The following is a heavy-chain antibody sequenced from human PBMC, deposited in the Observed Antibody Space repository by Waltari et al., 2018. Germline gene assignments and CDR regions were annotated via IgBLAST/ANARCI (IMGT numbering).Heavy chain of an antibody. V-gene: IGHV4-34*01. Sequence: QVQLQQWGAGLLKPSETLSLTCAVYGGSFSGYYWSWIRQPPGKGLEWIGEINHSGSTNYNPSLKSRVTISVDTSKNQFSLKLSSVTAADTAVYYCARGGLTTVVKYFQHWGQGTLVTVSS. J-gene: IGHJ1*01. D-gene: IGHD4-17*01. CDR3: ARGGLTTVVKYFQH. CDR2: INHSGST. CDR1: GGSFSGYY.